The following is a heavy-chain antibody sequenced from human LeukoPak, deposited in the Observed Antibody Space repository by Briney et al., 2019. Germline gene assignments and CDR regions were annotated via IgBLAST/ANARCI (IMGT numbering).Heavy chain of an antibody. V-gene: IGHV4-4*07. D-gene: IGHD5-12*01. CDR1: GGSINGYF. CDR3: ARVGYVRGYYYGMDV. Sequence: PSETLSLTCTVSGGSINGYFWSWIRQPAGKGLEWIGRIYTSGNTDYNPSLNSRVSMSVDTSRNQFSLRLSSVSAADTAVYYCARVGYVRGYYYGMDVWGQGTTVTVSS. CDR2: IYTSGNT. J-gene: IGHJ6*02.